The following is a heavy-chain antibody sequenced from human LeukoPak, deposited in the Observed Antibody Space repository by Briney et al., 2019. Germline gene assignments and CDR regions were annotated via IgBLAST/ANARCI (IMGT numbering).Heavy chain of an antibody. V-gene: IGHV3-23*01. CDR3: AKEGFGNYYSAYFDY. Sequence: GGSLRLSCAASGFTFNSYAMTWVRQAPGKGLEGVSAISGSGGGTDFADSVKGRFTNSRDNSKNTLYLQMHGLRAEDTAVYYCAKEGFGNYYSAYFDYWGQGTLVTVSS. CDR2: ISGSGGGT. D-gene: IGHD1-26*01. CDR1: GFTFNSYA. J-gene: IGHJ4*02.